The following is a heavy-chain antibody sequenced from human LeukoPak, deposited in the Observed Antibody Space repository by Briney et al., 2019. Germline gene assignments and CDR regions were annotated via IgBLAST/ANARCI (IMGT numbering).Heavy chain of an antibody. CDR1: GYTFTGYY. D-gene: IGHD1-1*01. V-gene: IGHV1-2*06. CDR3: ASWDWNPNYYFDY. Sequence: ASVKVSCKTSGYTFTGYYMHWVRQAPGQGLEWMGRINPNSGGTNYAQKFQGRVTMTRDTSITTAYMELSSLRSDDTAVYYCASWDWNPNYYFDYWGQGTLATVSS. J-gene: IGHJ4*02. CDR2: INPNSGGT.